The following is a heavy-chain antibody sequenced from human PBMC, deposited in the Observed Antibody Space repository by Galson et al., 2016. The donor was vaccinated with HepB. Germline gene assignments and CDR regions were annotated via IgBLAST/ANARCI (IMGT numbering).Heavy chain of an antibody. CDR1: GFTVSTYN. CDR2: TSSSSGDT. V-gene: IGHV3-48*02. CDR3: ASPGGWFRN. Sequence: SLRLSCAVSGFTVSTYNMHWVRQAPGKGPEWIAFTSSSSGDTFYADSVKGRFTISRDNANNSLYLQMNSLRDEDTAVYYCASPGGWFRNWGQGTLVTVSS. J-gene: IGHJ4*02. D-gene: IGHD6-19*01.